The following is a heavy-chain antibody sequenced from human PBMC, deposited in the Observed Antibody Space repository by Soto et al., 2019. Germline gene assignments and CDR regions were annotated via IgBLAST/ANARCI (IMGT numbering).Heavy chain of an antibody. CDR1: GGSVNSGGYS. CDR3: ARAVLA. CDR2: ISPSGSP. J-gene: IGHJ5*02. Sequence: QGQLQESGSRLVRPSQTLSLTCSVSGGSVNSGGYSWSWIRQPPGKGLEWMGFISPSGSPAYNPSRKSRVTRSVDRSNNQISLELSSVSAADTAVYYCARAVLAWGPGTLVTVSS. D-gene: IGHD3-10*02. V-gene: IGHV4-30-2*01.